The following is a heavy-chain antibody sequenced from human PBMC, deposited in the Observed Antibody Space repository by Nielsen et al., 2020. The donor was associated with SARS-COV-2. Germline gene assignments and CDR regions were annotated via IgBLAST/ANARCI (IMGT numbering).Heavy chain of an antibody. Sequence: GGSLRLSCGASGFTISSSFMSWVRQAAGKGLEWVSYISNTGYTNYADSVRGRFTISRDNAKNSVYLQMNSLKAEDTAVYYCAREGRKLPLDYWGQGTLVTVSS. J-gene: IGHJ4*02. CDR2: ISNTGYT. D-gene: IGHD5-24*01. CDR1: GFTISSSF. V-gene: IGHV3-11*05. CDR3: AREGRKLPLDY.